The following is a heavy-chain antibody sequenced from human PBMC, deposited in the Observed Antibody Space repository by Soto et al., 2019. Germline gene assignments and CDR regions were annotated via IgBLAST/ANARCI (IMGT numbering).Heavy chain of an antibody. CDR2: IYYSGST. Sequence: SETLSLTCTVSGGSISGGNYNWSWIRQPPGKGLEWIGYIYYSGSTYYNPSLKSRVTISVDTSKNQFSLKLSSVTAADTAVYYCAREEYSGYDTYYYYGMDGWGQGTTVTVSS. CDR3: AREEYSGYDTYYYYGMDG. D-gene: IGHD5-12*01. J-gene: IGHJ6*02. CDR1: GGSISGGNYN. V-gene: IGHV4-30-4*01.